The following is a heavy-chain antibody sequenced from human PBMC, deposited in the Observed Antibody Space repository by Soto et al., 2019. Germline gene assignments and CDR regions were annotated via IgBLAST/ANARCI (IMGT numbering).Heavy chain of an antibody. CDR2: TSYDGNNE. V-gene: IGHV3-30*18. CDR1: GFTFSNYA. CDR3: AKDKGVFNWATSYFDY. J-gene: IGHJ4*02. D-gene: IGHD1-1*01. Sequence: WGSLRLSCAASGFTFSNYAMHWVRQAPGKGLEWVALTSYDGNNEYYTDSVKGRFTISRDNSKNTLFLQMNSPRPEDTAVYYCAKDKGVFNWATSYFDYWGQGALVTVSS.